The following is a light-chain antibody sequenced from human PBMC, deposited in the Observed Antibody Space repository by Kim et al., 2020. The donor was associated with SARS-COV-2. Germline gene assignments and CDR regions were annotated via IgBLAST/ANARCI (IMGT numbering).Light chain of an antibody. V-gene: IGLV1-47*01. J-gene: IGLJ3*02. CDR2: RNN. CDR3: AAWDDSLSGRV. Sequence: QSVLTQLPSASGTPGQRVTSSCSGSSSNIGSNYVYWYQQLPGTAPKLLIYRNNQRPSGVPDRFSGSKSGTSASLAISGLRSEDEADYYCAAWDDSLSGRVFGGGTQLTVL. CDR1: SSNIGSNY.